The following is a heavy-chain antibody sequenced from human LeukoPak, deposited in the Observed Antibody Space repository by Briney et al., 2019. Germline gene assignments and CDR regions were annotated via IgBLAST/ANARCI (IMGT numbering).Heavy chain of an antibody. CDR2: INHSGST. CDR3: ARTDVAAAVDY. V-gene: IGHV4-34*01. J-gene: IGHJ4*02. CDR1: GGSFSGYY. D-gene: IGHD6-13*01. Sequence: SETLSLTCAVYGGSFSGYYWSWIRQPPGKGLERIGEINHSGSTNYNPSLKSRVTISVDTSKNQFSLKLSSVTAADTAVYYCARTDVAAAVDYWGQGTLVTVSS.